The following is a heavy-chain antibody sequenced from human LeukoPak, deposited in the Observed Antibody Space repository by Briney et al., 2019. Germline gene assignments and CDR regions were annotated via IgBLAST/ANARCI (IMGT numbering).Heavy chain of an antibody. J-gene: IGHJ6*03. CDR3: ARQRFGELLYYYYYMDV. V-gene: IGHV4-59*01. D-gene: IGHD3-10*01. Sequence: SETLSLTCTVSGGSISSYYWSWIRQPPGKGLEWIGYIYYSGSTNYNPSLKSRVTISVDTSKNQFSLKLSSVTAADTAVYYCARQRFGELLYYYYYMDVWGKGTTVTISS. CDR1: GGSISSYY. CDR2: IYYSGST.